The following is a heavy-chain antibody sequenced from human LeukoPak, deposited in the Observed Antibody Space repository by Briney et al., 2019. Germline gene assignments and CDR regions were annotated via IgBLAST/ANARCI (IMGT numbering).Heavy chain of an antibody. CDR1: GGSFSGYY. Sequence: SETLSLTCAVYGGSFSGYYWSWIRQPPGKGLEWIGEINHSGSTNYNPSLKSRVTISVDTSKNQFSLKLSSVTAADTAVYYCARPGKIQLWSTGVNYWGQGTLVTVSS. CDR3: ARPGKIQLWSTGVNY. J-gene: IGHJ4*02. D-gene: IGHD5-18*01. CDR2: INHSGST. V-gene: IGHV4-34*01.